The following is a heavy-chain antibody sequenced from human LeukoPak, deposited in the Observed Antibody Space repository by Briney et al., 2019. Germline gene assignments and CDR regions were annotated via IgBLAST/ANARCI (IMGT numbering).Heavy chain of an antibody. CDR2: INAGNGNT. J-gene: IGHJ4*02. CDR3: AREGRYGDYSSY. Sequence: ASVKVSCKASGYTFTSYGISWVRQAPGQGLEWMGWINAGNGNTKYSQKFQGRVTITRDTSASTAYMELSSLRSEDTAVHYCAREGRYGDYSSYWGQGTLATVSS. V-gene: IGHV1-3*01. CDR1: GYTFTSYG. D-gene: IGHD4-17*01.